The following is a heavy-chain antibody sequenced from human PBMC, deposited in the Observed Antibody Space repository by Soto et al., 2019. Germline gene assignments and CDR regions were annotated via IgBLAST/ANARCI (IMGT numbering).Heavy chain of an antibody. J-gene: IGHJ4*02. V-gene: IGHV4-39*01. D-gene: IGHD3-10*01. Sequence: SETLSLTCNVSGGSIDRSNYYWDWLRQPPGKGLEWIGTTYYNGNAYYNPSLRSRVSMSVDTSKNQFSLKLTSVTAADTAVYYCARHFVAVVIKGWGYWGQGKLVTVSS. CDR1: GGSIDRSNYY. CDR2: TYYNGNA. CDR3: ARHFVAVVIKGWGY.